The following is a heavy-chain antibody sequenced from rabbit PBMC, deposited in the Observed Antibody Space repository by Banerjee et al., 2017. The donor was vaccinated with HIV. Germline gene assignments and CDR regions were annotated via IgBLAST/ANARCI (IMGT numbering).Heavy chain of an antibody. J-gene: IGHJ4*01. Sequence: EESGGDLVKPERSLTLTCTASGFSFSSSYWICWVRQAPGKGLEWIACIYTGSSGSTYYATWAKGRFTISKTSSTTVDLKMTSLTAADTATYFCARHSGYNDDIYAFKLWGPGTLVTVS. CDR3: ARHSGYNDDIYAFKL. V-gene: IGHV1S45*01. CDR1: GFSFSSSYW. CDR2: IYTGSSGST. D-gene: IGHD7-1*01.